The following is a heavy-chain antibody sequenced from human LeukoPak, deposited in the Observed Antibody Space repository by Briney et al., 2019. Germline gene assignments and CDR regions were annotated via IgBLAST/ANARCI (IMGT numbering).Heavy chain of an antibody. CDR1: GFSFSNYW. CDR3: ARRGTLFGEFNFDY. V-gene: IGHV3-21*01. Sequence: GGSLRLSCAASGFSFSNYWMHWVRQAPGKGLEWVSFISSGSSYIYYADSVKGRFIISRDNAKNSLYLQMNSLRAEDTAVYYCARRGTLFGEFNFDYWGQGTLVTVSS. D-gene: IGHD3-10*02. J-gene: IGHJ4*02. CDR2: ISSGSSYI.